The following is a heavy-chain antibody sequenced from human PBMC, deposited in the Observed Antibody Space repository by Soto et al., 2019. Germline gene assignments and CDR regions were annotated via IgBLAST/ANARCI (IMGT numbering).Heavy chain of an antibody. CDR3: ARDPPITGSLRGTPLMAV. CDR2: ISAYNGHT. V-gene: IGHV1-18*04. D-gene: IGHD3-10*01. Sequence: QIPLVQSEGEVKKPGASVKVSCKASGYAFSSYGYSWARQAPGQGLEWMGWISAYNGHTNVPQKSQDRVTMTTDTPTSAAVRELRSLIADDTAVYYCARDPPITGSLRGTPLMAVWGQGTPV. CDR1: GYAFSSYG. J-gene: IGHJ6*02.